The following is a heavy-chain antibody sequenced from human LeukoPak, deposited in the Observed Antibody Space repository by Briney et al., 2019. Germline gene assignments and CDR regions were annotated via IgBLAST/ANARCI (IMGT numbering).Heavy chain of an antibody. V-gene: IGHV4-4*07. CDR2: FFSSGTT. D-gene: IGHD3-10*01. J-gene: IGHJ4*02. CDR3: ARYSGIYGHDY. CDR1: GDSFTRFY. Sequence: SETLSLTCTVSGDSFTRFYWSWIRQPAGKRLEWIGRFFSSGTTIYNPSFKSRATISIEKSKNQFSLKLTSVTAADTAVFYCARYSGIYGHDYWGQGTLVSVSS.